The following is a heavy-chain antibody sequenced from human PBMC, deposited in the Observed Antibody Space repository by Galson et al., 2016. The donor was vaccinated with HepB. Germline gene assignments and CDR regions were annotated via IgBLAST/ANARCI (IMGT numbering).Heavy chain of an antibody. J-gene: IGHJ5*02. Sequence: TLSLTCTVSGGSISSGGFYWSWIRQHPGKGLEWIGYIYNSGSAYYNPSLKSRLIISVDTSKNQFSLKLRSVTVADTAMYYCARSSFGVSNPWGQGTLVTVSS. CDR3: ARSSFGVSNP. CDR2: IYNSGSA. D-gene: IGHD3-3*01. V-gene: IGHV4-31*03. CDR1: GGSISSGGFY.